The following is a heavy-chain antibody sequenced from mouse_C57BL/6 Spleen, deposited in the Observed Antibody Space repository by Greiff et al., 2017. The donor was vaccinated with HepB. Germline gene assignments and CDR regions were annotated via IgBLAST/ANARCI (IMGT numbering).Heavy chain of an antibody. J-gene: IGHJ3*01. CDR2: IHPSDSDT. CDR3: AIGRPEFAY. V-gene: IGHV1-74*01. Sequence: VQLQESGAELVKPGASVKVSCKASGYTFTSYWMHWVKQRPGQGLEWIGRIHPSDSDTNYNQKFKGKATLTVDKSSSTAYMQLSSLTSEDSAVYDCAIGRPEFAYWGQGTLVTVSA. CDR1: GYTFTSYW.